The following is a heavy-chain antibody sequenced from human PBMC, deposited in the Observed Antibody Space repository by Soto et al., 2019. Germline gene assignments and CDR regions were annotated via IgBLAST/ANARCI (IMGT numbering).Heavy chain of an antibody. V-gene: IGHV4-59*01. CDR2: INYNGNT. CDR3: ARDLDLGLGTAFDI. J-gene: IGHJ3*02. D-gene: IGHD2-2*03. Sequence: SETLSLTCTVSGGSISSDYWSWIRQFPGKGLEWIGYINYNGNTNYNPSLQSRVTISVDTSKNQFSLRLSSVTAADTAVYYCARDLDLGLGTAFDIWGQGTMVTVS. CDR1: GGSISSDY.